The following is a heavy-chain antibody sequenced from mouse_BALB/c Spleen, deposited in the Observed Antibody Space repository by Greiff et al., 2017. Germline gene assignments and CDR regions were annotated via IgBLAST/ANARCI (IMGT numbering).Heavy chain of an antibody. D-gene: IGHD2-10*01. CDR2: ISSGSSTI. CDR3: ARRSYYGNYYAMDY. Sequence: EVKLMESGGGLVQPGGSRKLSCAASGFTFSSFGMHWVRQAPEKGLEWVAYISSGSSTIYYADTVKGRFTISRDNPKNTLFLQMTSLRSEDTAMYYCARRSYYGNYYAMDYWGQGTSVTVSS. J-gene: IGHJ4*01. CDR1: GFTFSSFG. V-gene: IGHV5-17*02.